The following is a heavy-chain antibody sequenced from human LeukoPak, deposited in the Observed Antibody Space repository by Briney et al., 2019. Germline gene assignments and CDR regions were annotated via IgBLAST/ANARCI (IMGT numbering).Heavy chain of an antibody. D-gene: IGHD6-13*01. J-gene: IGHJ4*02. Sequence: SETLSLTCAVYGGSFSGYYWIWIRQPPGKGLEWIGEINHSGSTNYNPSLKSRVTISVDTSKNQFSLKLSSVTAADTAVYYCARGGGIAAAGTGLGYFDYWGQGTLVTVSS. CDR2: INHSGST. CDR1: GGSFSGYY. V-gene: IGHV4-34*01. CDR3: ARGGGIAAAGTGLGYFDY.